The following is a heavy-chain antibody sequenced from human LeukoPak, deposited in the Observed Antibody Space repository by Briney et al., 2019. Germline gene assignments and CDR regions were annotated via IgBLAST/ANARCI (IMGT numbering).Heavy chain of an antibody. V-gene: IGHV3-23*01. CDR2: ISDRWT. CDR3: ARDCNYGNTSGMRCY. J-gene: IGHJ4*02. D-gene: IGHD5-24*01. Sequence: GGSLRLSCAASEFTLSTYAMNWVRQAPGKGLEWVSTISDRWTNYADSVKGRFTISRDDSQNTLFLQMNSLRVEDTAIYCSARDCNYGNTSGMRCYWGQGTLVTVSS. CDR1: EFTLSTYA.